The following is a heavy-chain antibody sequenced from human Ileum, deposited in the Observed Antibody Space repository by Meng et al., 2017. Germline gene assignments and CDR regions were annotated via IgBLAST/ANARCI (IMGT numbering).Heavy chain of an antibody. CDR2: IASDGSGA. V-gene: IGHV3-74*01. J-gene: IGHJ4*02. D-gene: IGHD6-19*01. CDR1: GCTCSSYS. CDR3: WGSSRWYNDF. Sequence: EVQRVESGGGVVQPGGSLRLACAAAGCTCSSYSMFWVRQAPGKGLVWVSRIASDGSGAGYADFVKGRFTISRHNANNTLYLQMNSLRAEDTAVYYCWGSSRWYNDFWGQGTLVTVSS.